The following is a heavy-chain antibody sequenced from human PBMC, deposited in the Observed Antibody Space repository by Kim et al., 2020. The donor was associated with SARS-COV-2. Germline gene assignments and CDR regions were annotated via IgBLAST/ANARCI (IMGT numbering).Heavy chain of an antibody. J-gene: IGHJ6*02. CDR1: GYTFTSYA. D-gene: IGHD3-22*01. CDR2: INTNTGNP. CDR3: ARADSSGYYLKAHLYHYNYGMDV. V-gene: IGHV7-4-1*02. Sequence: ASVKVSCKASGYTFTSYAMNWVRQAPGQGLEWMGWINTNTGNPTYAQGFTGRFVFSLDTSVSTAYLQISSLKAEDTAVNYCARADSSGYYLKAHLYHYNYGMDVWGQGTTVTVSS.